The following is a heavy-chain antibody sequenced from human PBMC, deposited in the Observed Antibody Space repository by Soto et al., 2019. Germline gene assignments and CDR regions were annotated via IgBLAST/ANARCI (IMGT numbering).Heavy chain of an antibody. V-gene: IGHV3-33*01. D-gene: IGHD1-26*01. J-gene: IGHJ4*02. CDR3: ARDRLGSDGPFDY. Sequence: QVQLVESGGGVVQPGRSLRLSCAASGFTFSSYGMHWVRQAPGEGLEWVAVIWYDGSNKYYADSVKGRFTISRDNSKNTLYLQMNSLRAEDTAVYYCARDRLGSDGPFDYWGQGTLVTVSS. CDR2: IWYDGSNK. CDR1: GFTFSSYG.